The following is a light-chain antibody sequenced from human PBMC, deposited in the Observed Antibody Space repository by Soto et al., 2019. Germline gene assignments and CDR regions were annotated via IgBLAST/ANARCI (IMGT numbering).Light chain of an antibody. Sequence: DIVMTQSPDSLAVSLGERATINCKSSQSVFYSSNNKNYLAWYQQKPGQSPKVLIYWASTRESGVPDRFSGSGSGTDFTLTISSLQTEDVAVYYCQQYYGTPYTFGQGTKLEIK. CDR2: WAS. CDR3: QQYYGTPYT. V-gene: IGKV4-1*01. CDR1: QSVFYSSNNKNY. J-gene: IGKJ2*01.